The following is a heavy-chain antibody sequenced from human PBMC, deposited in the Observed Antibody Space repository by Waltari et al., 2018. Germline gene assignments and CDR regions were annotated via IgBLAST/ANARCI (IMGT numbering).Heavy chain of an antibody. J-gene: IGHJ6*03. D-gene: IGHD2-15*01. CDR2: INKDGSSI. V-gene: IGHV3-74*01. Sequence: EVQLVESGGRLVPPGGSLRISCAVSGLTFSNSWMHWVRQAPGKGLLGVSRINKDGSSISYADSVEGRFTISRDNAKKTLYLQMNSLRAEDTGVYYCAREGPQLSDYMDVWGKGTTVNVSS. CDR3: AREGPQLSDYMDV. CDR1: GLTFSNSW.